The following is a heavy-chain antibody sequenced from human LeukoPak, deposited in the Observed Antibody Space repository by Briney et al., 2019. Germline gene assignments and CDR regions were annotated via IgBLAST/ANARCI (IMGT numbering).Heavy chain of an antibody. CDR2: IGGLDSST. Sequence: GGSLRLSCAASQFTFSTYAMSWVRQAPGKGLEWVSSIGGLDSSTNYADSVKGRFTISRDNSKNTLFLQMNSLRAEDTAVYYCAKGRYYVDYWGQGTLVTVSS. D-gene: IGHD3-10*02. J-gene: IGHJ4*02. CDR3: AKGRYYVDY. CDR1: QFTFSTYA. V-gene: IGHV3-23*01.